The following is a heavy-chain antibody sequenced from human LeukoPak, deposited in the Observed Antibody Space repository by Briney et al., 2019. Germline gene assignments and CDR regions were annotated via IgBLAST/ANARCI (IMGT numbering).Heavy chain of an antibody. CDR1: GFTFSGYW. CDR2: IKQDGSEK. D-gene: IGHD5-12*01. V-gene: IGHV3-7*01. CDR3: AGIYVRSFRN. J-gene: IGHJ4*02. Sequence: GGSLRLSCAASGFTFSGYWMSWVRQAPGKGLEWVANIKQDGSEKYYVDSVKGRFTISRDNAKNSLYLQMNSLRAEDTAVYYCAGIYVRSFRNWGQGTLVTVSS.